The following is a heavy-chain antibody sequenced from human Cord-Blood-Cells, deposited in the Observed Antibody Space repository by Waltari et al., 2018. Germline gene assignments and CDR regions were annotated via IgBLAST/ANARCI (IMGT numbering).Heavy chain of an antibody. CDR2: ISGSGGST. J-gene: IGHJ6*02. D-gene: IGHD1-26*01. CDR3: AKDLSGSYYYYYYGMDV. CDR1: GFTFSSYA. V-gene: IGHV3-23*01. Sequence: EVQLLESGGGLVQPGGSLRLSCAASGFTFSSYAMSWVRQAPGKGLEWVSAISGSGGSTYYADSVKDRFTISRDNSKNTLYLQMNSLRAEDTAVYYCAKDLSGSYYYYYYGMDVWGQGTTVTVSS.